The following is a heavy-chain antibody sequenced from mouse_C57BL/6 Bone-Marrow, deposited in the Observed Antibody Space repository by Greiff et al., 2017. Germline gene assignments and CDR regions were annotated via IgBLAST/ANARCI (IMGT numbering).Heavy chain of an antibody. CDR3: ARETTEVATDY. D-gene: IGHD1-1*01. Sequence: VQLQQPGAELVKPGASVKMSCKASGYTFTSYWITWVKQRPGQGLEWIGDIYPGSGSTNYHEKFKSKATLTVDTSASTAYMQLSSLTSEDAAVYCGARETTEVATDYWGQGTTPTVSS. J-gene: IGHJ2*01. CDR1: GYTFTSYW. V-gene: IGHV1-55*01. CDR2: IYPGSGST.